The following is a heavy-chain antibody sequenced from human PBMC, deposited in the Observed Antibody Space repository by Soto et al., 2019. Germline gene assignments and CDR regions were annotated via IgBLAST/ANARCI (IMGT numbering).Heavy chain of an antibody. CDR2: IDPSDSYT. J-gene: IGHJ3*02. V-gene: IGHV5-10-1*01. Sequence: PGESLKISCKGSGYSFTSYWISWVRQMPGKGLEWMGRIDPSDSYTNYSPSFQGHVTISADKSISTAYLQWSSLKASDTAMYYCASRITMVRGVINKGPRDAFDIWGQGTMVT. CDR1: GYSFTSYW. D-gene: IGHD3-10*01. CDR3: ASRITMVRGVINKGPRDAFDI.